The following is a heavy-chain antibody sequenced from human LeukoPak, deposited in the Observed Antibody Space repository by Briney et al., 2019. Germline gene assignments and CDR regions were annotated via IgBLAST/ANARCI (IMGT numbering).Heavy chain of an antibody. J-gene: IGHJ4*02. D-gene: IGHD5-18*01. CDR1: GFTFNTYN. CDR3: AREGAMVEHLDY. Sequence: GGSLRLSCAASGFTFNTYNMNWVRQAPGKGLEWVSYISSSSSTMCYADSVKGRFTISRDNAKNTLYLQMNSLRAEDTAVYYCAREGAMVEHLDYWGQGTLVTVSS. CDR2: ISSSSSTM. V-gene: IGHV3-48*04.